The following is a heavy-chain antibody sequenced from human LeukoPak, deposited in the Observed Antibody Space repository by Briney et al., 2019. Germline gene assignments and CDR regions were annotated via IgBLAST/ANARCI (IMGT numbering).Heavy chain of an antibody. CDR3: ARSSHYYDSSGYLDY. V-gene: IGHV1-18*01. CDR1: GYTFTNYG. Sequence: ASVKVSCKASGYTFTNYGINWVRQAPGQGLEWMGWISAYNGNRNYAQKLQGRVTMTTDTSTSTAYMELRSLRSDDTAVFYCARSSHYYDSSGYLDYWGQGTLVTVSS. J-gene: IGHJ4*02. CDR2: ISAYNGNR. D-gene: IGHD3-22*01.